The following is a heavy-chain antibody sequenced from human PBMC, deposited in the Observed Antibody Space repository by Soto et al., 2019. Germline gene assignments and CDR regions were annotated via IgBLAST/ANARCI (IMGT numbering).Heavy chain of an antibody. V-gene: IGHV3-21*06. CDR2: SEARSNYE. D-gene: IGHD2-8*01. Sequence: EGTLRLSCAASGFRFNSYSFNWSRTAPQKGLEWGSDSEARSNYEYYPESVTSRFTISRDNARNSLYLQMDNLRVEHTAVYYCVSENEMVGSTSAFKYLGQGTPVTVPS. CDR1: GFRFNSYS. CDR3: VSENEMVGSTSAFKY. J-gene: IGHJ4*02.